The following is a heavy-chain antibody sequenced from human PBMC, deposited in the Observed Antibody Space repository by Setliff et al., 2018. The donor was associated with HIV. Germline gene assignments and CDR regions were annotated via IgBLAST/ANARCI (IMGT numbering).Heavy chain of an antibody. CDR2: IDPSGGST. V-gene: IGHV1-46*01. CDR3: ALRGVPQQIDPDS. J-gene: IGHJ5*01. D-gene: IGHD3-10*01. CDR1: GYTFTSYY. Sequence: ASVKVSCKASGYTFTSYYIHWVRQAPGQGLEWMGRIDPSGGSTSYAQKFQGRVTMTRDTSTSTVYMELSSLRSEDTAMYYFALRGVPQQIDPDSWGHGTLVTVS.